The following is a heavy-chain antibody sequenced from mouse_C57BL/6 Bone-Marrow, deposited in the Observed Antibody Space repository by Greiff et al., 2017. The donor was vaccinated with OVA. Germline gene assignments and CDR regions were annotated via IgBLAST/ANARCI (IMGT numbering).Heavy chain of an antibody. V-gene: IGHV1-54*01. CDR2: INPGSGGT. J-gene: IGHJ1*03. CDR1: GYAFTNYL. CDR3: ARAYYHGSSDWYFDV. D-gene: IGHD1-1*01. Sequence: VQRVESGAELVRPGTSVKVSCKASGYAFTNYLIEWVKQRPGQGLEWIGVINPGSGGTNYNEKVKGKATLTADKSSSTAYMQLSSLTSEDSAVYFCARAYYHGSSDWYFDVWGTGTTVTVSS.